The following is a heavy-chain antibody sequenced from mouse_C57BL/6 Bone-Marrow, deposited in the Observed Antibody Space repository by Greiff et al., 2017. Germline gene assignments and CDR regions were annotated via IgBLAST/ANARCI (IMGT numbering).Heavy chain of an antibody. CDR2: IDPSDSYT. D-gene: IGHD2-4*01. J-gene: IGHJ2*01. V-gene: IGHV1-69*01. CDR3: ARDYDNFDY. Sequence: QVQLQQPGAELVMPGASVKLSCKASGYTFTSYWMHWVKQRPGQGLEWIGEIDPSDSYTNYNQKFKGKSTLTVDKSSSPAYMQLSSLTSEDSAVYYCARDYDNFDYWGQGTTLTVSS. CDR1: GYTFTSYW.